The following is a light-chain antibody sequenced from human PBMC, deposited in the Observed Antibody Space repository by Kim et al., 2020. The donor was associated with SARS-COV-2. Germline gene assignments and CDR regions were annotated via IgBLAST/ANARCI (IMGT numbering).Light chain of an antibody. Sequence: EIVMTQSPATLSVSPGERATLSCRASQSVSSNLAWYQQKPGQAPRLIIYGASTRATGIPARFSGSGSGTEFTLTISSLQSEDFAVYYCQQYNNWPYTFGQGTRVEMK. CDR2: GAS. CDR3: QQYNNWPYT. CDR1: QSVSSN. V-gene: IGKV3-15*01. J-gene: IGKJ5*01.